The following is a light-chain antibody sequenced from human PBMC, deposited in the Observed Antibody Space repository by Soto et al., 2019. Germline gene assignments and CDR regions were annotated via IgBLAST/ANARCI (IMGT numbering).Light chain of an antibody. V-gene: IGLV1-40*01. Sequence: QSVLTQPPSVSGAPGQRVTISCTGSSSNIGAIYDVHWYQQLPGTAPKVLIFGNNNRPSGVPDRFSGSKSGTSASLAITGLQAEDEADYYGQSYDSSLSGSVFGGGTQLTVL. CDR3: QSYDSSLSGSV. CDR2: GNN. J-gene: IGLJ3*02. CDR1: SSNIGAIYD.